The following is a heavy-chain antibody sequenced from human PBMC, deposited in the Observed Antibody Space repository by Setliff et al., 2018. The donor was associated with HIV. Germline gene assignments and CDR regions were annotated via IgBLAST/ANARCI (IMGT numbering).Heavy chain of an antibody. CDR1: GDSISTYC. CDR3: ARHPPHDSTWPYYYYGMDV. Sequence: SETLSLTCTVSGDSISTYCWIWIRQPPGKGLEWIGNIYTSGSTNYNPSLKSRVTISVDTTKNQFSLRLSSVTAADTAVYYCARHPPHDSTWPYYYYGMDVWGQGTTVTVSS. J-gene: IGHJ6*02. V-gene: IGHV4-4*09. D-gene: IGHD6-13*01. CDR2: IYTSGST.